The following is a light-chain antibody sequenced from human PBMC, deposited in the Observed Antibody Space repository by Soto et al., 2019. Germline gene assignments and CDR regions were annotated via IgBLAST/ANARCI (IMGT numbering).Light chain of an antibody. CDR1: SSNIGPNA. CDR3: AAWDDSLNGLV. V-gene: IGLV1-44*01. Sequence: QSVLTQPPSASGTPGQKVTISCSGSSSNIGPNAVNWYQQLPGTAPKLLLYNNNQRPSGVSDRFSGSKSGTSASLAISWLQSDDEADYHCAAWDDSLNGLVFGTGTKLTVL. CDR2: NNN. J-gene: IGLJ1*01.